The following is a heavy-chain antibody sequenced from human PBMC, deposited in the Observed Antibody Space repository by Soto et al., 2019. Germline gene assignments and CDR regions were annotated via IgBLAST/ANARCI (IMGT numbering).Heavy chain of an antibody. CDR2: VYHSGSF. Sequence: QVHLQESGPGLVKPSGTLSLICAVSGGSISTTDWGSWVRQPPGKGLEWIGEVYHSGSFNYNPSLKSRLTISVDKSKNQFSLNLSSVTVEDTAVYYCATGPDYSSRWFSNWGQGTLVTVSS. J-gene: IGHJ4*02. CDR3: ATGPDYSSRWFSN. V-gene: IGHV4-4*02. D-gene: IGHD6-13*01. CDR1: GGSISTTDW.